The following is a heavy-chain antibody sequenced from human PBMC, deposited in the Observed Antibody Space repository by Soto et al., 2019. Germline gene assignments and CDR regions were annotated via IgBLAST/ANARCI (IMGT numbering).Heavy chain of an antibody. CDR1: SWSFSGYY. CDR3: ASDVLGYCSGGSCYGGWFDP. Sequence: SEILSLTCAVYSWSFSGYYWSWIRQPPGKGLEWIGEINHSGSTNYNPSLKSRVTISVDTSKNQFSLKLSSVTAADTAVYYCASDVLGYCSGGSCYGGWFDPWGQGTLVTVSS. CDR2: INHSGST. D-gene: IGHD2-15*01. J-gene: IGHJ5*02. V-gene: IGHV4-34*01.